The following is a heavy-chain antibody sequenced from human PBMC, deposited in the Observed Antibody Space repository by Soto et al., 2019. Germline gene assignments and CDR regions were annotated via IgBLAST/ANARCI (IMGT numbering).Heavy chain of an antibody. CDR3: ATVLRGVVNWFDP. D-gene: IGHD3-10*01. Sequence: HLVQSGPELKKPGASITVSCKTSGDTFTNFGLSWVRQAPGQGLEWMGWITTYNSNRNYAQKFQGRLTLTTDTSTSTVFMELKSLRYDDTAVYYCATVLRGVVNWFDPWGQGTLVTVSS. CDR1: GDTFTNFG. V-gene: IGHV1-18*01. CDR2: ITTYNSNR. J-gene: IGHJ5*02.